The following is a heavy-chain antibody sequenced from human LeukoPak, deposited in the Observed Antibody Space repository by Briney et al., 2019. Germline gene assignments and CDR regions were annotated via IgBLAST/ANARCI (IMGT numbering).Heavy chain of an antibody. CDR2: ISYDGSNK. D-gene: IGHD3-16*01. CDR1: GFTFSSYG. V-gene: IGHV3-30*03. J-gene: IGHJ4*02. CDR3: AGGRGIPDY. Sequence: PGRSLRLSCAASGFTFSSYGMHWVRQAPGKGLEWVAVISYDGSNKYYADSVKGRFTISRDNSKNTLYLQMNSLGAEDTAVYYCAGGRGIPDYWGQGTLVTVSS.